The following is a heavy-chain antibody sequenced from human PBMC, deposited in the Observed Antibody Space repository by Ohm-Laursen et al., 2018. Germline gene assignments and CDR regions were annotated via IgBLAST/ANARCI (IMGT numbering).Heavy chain of an antibody. V-gene: IGHV3-9*01. J-gene: IGHJ4*02. Sequence: SLRLSCAASGFTFDGYAMHWVRQAPGKGLEWVSGISWNSGSIGYADSVKGRFTISRDNAKNSLYLQMNSLRAEDTAVYYCASRWGAYWGQGTLVTVSS. D-gene: IGHD4-23*01. CDR3: ASRWGAY. CDR2: ISWNSGSI. CDR1: GFTFDGYA.